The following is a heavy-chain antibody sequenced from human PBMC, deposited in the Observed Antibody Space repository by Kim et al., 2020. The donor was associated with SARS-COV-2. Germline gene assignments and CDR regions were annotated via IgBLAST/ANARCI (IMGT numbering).Heavy chain of an antibody. CDR1: GYTLTELS. J-gene: IGHJ6*02. CDR3: ATRGGFYYGMDV. V-gene: IGHV1-24*01. Sequence: ASVKVSCKVSGYTLTELSMHWVRQAPGKGLEWMGGFDPEDGETIHAQKFQGRVTMTEDTSTDTAYMELSSLRSEDTAVYYCATRGGFYYGMDVWGQGTTVTVSS. D-gene: IGHD3-10*01. CDR2: FDPEDGET.